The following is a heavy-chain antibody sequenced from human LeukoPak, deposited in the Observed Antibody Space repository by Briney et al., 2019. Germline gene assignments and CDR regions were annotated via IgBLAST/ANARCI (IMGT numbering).Heavy chain of an antibody. V-gene: IGHV3-21*01. CDR2: ISSSSTYI. D-gene: IGHD5-18*01. CDR1: GFTFSSCS. Sequence: PGGSLRLSCAASGFTFSSCSMHWVRQAPGKGLEWVSSISSSSTYIHYADSVKGRFTISRDNARNSLYLQMNSLRAEDTAVYYCARDSSDYGYEEWCWGQGALVTVSS. CDR3: ARDSSDYGYEEWC. J-gene: IGHJ4*02.